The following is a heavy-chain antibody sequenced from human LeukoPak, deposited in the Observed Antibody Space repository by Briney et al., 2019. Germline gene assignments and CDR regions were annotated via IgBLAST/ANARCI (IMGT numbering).Heavy chain of an antibody. CDR3: ARSSTTVLAFDI. Sequence: GGSLRLSCAASEFTFSSYSMNWVRQAPGKGLEWVSSISSSSSYIYYADSVKGRFTISRDNAKNSLYLQMNSLRAEDTAVYYCARSSTTVLAFDIWGQGTMVTVSS. CDR1: EFTFSSYS. V-gene: IGHV3-21*01. J-gene: IGHJ3*02. CDR2: ISSSSSYI. D-gene: IGHD4-17*01.